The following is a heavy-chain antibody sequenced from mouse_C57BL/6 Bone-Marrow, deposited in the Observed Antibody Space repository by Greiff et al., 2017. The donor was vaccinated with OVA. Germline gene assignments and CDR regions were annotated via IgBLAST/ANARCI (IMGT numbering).Heavy chain of an antibody. Sequence: EVQGVESGGGLVKPGGSLKLSCAASGFTFSDYGMHWVRQAPEKGLEWVAYISSGSSTIYYADTVKGRFTISRDNAKNTLFLHMTSLRSEDTAMYYCARSGIYYYGSSLFAYWGQGTLVTVSA. CDR3: ARSGIYYYGSSLFAY. D-gene: IGHD1-1*01. CDR2: ISSGSSTI. V-gene: IGHV5-17*01. J-gene: IGHJ3*01. CDR1: GFTFSDYG.